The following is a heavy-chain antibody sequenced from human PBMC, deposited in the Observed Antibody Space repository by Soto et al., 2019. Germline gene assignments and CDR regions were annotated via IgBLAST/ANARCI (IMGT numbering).Heavy chain of an antibody. CDR2: IYYSGST. V-gene: IGHV4-59*01. Sequence: SETLSLTCTVSGGSISSYYWSWIRQPPGKGLEWIGYIYYSGSTNYNPSLKSRVTISVDTSKNQFSLKLSSVTAADTTVYYCARVAAAAFYDAFDIWGQGTMVTVSS. J-gene: IGHJ3*02. CDR3: ARVAAAAFYDAFDI. D-gene: IGHD6-13*01. CDR1: GGSISSYY.